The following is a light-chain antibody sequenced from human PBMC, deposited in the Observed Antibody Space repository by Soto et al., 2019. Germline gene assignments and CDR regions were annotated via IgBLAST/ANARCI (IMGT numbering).Light chain of an antibody. CDR1: QGISSY. V-gene: IGKV1-9*01. CDR2: AAS. J-gene: IGKJ1*01. CDR3: QQYSDSSGA. Sequence: DIQLTQSPSFLSASVGGRVTITCRASQGISSYLAWYQQKPGKAPKLLIYAASTLESGVPSRFSGSGSGTDFTLTISSLQPDDFATYYCQQYSDSSGAFGQGTKV.